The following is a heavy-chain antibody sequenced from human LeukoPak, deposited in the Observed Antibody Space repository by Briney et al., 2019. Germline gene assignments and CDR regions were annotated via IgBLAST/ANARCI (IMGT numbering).Heavy chain of an antibody. J-gene: IGHJ6*03. D-gene: IGHD3-10*01. CDR3: ARGVIRATYYYYYYMDV. V-gene: IGHV4-34*01. CDR1: GGSFSGYY. CDR2: IDHSGST. Sequence: SETLSLTCAVYGGSFSGYYWSRIRQPPGKGLEWIGEIDHSGSTNYNPSLKSRVTISVDTSKNQFSLKLSSVTAADTAVYYCARGVIRATYYYYYYMDVWGKGTTVTISS.